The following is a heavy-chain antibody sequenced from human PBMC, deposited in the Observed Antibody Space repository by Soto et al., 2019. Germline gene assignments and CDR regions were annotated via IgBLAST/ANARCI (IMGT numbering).Heavy chain of an antibody. J-gene: IGHJ3*02. CDR3: ARDSGRYCGSTSCRNDAFDI. Sequence: GGSLRLSCAASGFTVSSNYMSWVRQAPGKGLEWVSVIYSGGSTYYADSVKGRFTISRDNSKNTLYLQMNSLRAEDTAVYYCARDSGRYCGSTSCRNDAFDIWGQGTMVTVSS. CDR2: IYSGGST. CDR1: GFTVSSNY. V-gene: IGHV3-66*01. D-gene: IGHD2-2*01.